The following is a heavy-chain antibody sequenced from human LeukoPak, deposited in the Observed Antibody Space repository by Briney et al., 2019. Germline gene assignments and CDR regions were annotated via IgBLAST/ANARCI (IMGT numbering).Heavy chain of an antibody. J-gene: IGHJ4*02. V-gene: IGHV3-7*03. CDR1: GFTFSSYW. CDR2: IKQDGSEK. Sequence: GGSLRLSCAASGFTFSSYWMSWVRQAPGKGLEWVASIKQDGSEKYYVDSVKGRFTISRDNAKDSLYLQMNSLRAEDTAVYYCARVDSGHTLDYWGQGTLVTVSS. CDR3: ARVDSGHTLDY. D-gene: IGHD4/OR15-4a*01.